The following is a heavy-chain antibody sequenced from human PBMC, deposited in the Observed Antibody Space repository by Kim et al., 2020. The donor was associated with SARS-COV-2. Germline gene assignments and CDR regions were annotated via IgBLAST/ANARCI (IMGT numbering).Heavy chain of an antibody. CDR1: GFTFSSYA. CDR3: AKEWGGSSSWYYFDY. J-gene: IGHJ4*02. CDR2: IYSGGSST. V-gene: IGHV3-23*03. Sequence: GGSLRLSCAASGFTFSSYAMSWVRQAPGKGLEWVSVIYSGGSSTYYADSVKGRFTISRDNSKNTLYLQMNSLRAEDTAVYYCAKEWGGSSSWYYFDYWGQGTLVTVSS. D-gene: IGHD6-13*01.